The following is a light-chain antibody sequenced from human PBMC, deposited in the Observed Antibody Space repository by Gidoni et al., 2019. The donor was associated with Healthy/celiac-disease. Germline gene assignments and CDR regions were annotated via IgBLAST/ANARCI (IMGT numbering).Light chain of an antibody. CDR1: QSISSY. CDR3: QQSYSTPFT. V-gene: IGKV1-39*01. Sequence: VTITCRASQSISSYLNWYQQKPGKAPKLLIYAASSLQSGVPSRFSGSGSGTDFTLTISSLQPEDFATYYCQQSYSTPFTFGPGTKVDIK. J-gene: IGKJ3*01. CDR2: AAS.